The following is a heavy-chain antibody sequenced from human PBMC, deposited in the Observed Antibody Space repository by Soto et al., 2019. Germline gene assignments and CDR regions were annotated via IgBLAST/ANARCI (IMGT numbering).Heavy chain of an antibody. CDR2: IYYSGST. J-gene: IGHJ4*02. D-gene: IGHD3-22*01. Sequence: QLQLQESGPGLVNPSETLSLTCTVSAASISSSSYYWGWIRHPPGKGLEWIGSIYYSGSTYYNPCFKGQVTITVATSKHQFSLELSCVTAADSGVYYWASHGMDYYDSSGYYYSPYYFDYWGQGALVTVSS. CDR3: ASHGMDYYDSSGYYYSPYYFDY. V-gene: IGHV4-39*01. CDR1: AASISSSSYY.